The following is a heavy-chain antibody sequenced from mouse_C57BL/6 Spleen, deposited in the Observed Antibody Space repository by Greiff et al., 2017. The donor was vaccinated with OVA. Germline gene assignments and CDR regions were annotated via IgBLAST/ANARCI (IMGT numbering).Heavy chain of an antibody. CDR3: TREGGYGAMDY. V-gene: IGHV5-9-1*02. Sequence: EVKLMESGAGLVKPGGSLKLSCAASGFTFSSYAMSWVRQTPEKRLEWVAYISSGGDYIYYADTVKGRFTISRDNARNTLYLQMSSLKSEDTAMYYCTREGGYGAMDYWGQGTSVTVSS. CDR1: GFTFSSYA. D-gene: IGHD2-2*01. CDR2: ISSGGDYI. J-gene: IGHJ4*01.